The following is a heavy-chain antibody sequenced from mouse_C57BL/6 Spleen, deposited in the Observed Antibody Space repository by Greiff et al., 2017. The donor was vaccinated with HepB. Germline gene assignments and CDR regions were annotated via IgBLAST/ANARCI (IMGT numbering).Heavy chain of an antibody. CDR3: ARNDGNYFYDMDY. CDR2: IWSGGST. Sequence: VQLKESGPGLVQPSQSLSITCTVSGFSFTSYGVHWVRQSPGKGLEWLGVIWSGGSTNYNAAFIARLSISKENSKSKVFFKMNSLQADDTAIYYCARNDGNYFYDMDYWGQGTSVTVSS. V-gene: IGHV2-2*01. J-gene: IGHJ4*01. CDR1: GFSFTSYG. D-gene: IGHD2-1*01.